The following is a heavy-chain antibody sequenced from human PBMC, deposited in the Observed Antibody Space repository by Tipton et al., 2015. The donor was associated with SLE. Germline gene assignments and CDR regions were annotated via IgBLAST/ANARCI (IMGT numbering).Heavy chain of an antibody. CDR3: ARGVHILTGYSSWDAFDI. D-gene: IGHD3-9*01. CDR1: GGSISSHY. CDR2: IYYSGST. Sequence: TLSLTCTVSGGSISSHYWSWIWQPPGKGLEWVGFIYYSGSTHYNPSLKSRVTISVDTSKNQFSLKLSSVTAADTAVYYCARGVHILTGYSSWDAFDIWGQGTMVTVSS. J-gene: IGHJ3*02. V-gene: IGHV4-59*11.